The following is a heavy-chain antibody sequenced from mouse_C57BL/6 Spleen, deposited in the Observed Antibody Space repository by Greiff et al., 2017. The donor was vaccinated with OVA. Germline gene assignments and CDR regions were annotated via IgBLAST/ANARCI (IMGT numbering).Heavy chain of an antibody. Sequence: EVKVVESGGGLVKPGGSLKLSCAASGFTFSSYAMSWVRQTPEKRLEWVATISDGGSYTYYPDNVKGRFTISRDKAKNNLYLQMSHLKSEDTAMYYCASELYYYGSEFAYWGQGTLVTVSA. J-gene: IGHJ3*01. CDR3: ASELYYYGSEFAY. D-gene: IGHD1-1*01. CDR1: GFTFSSYA. CDR2: ISDGGSYT. V-gene: IGHV5-4*03.